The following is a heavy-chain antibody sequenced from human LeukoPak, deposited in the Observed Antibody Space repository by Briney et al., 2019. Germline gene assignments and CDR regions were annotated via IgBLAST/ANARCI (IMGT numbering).Heavy chain of an antibody. CDR2: IYYSGST. CDR3: AISGFYEYFHH. Sequence: PSATLSLPCTVSGASVSSSYWSWIRQPPGKGLEWIAYIYYSGSTNYNPSFKSRVTISADTSKNQFSLKLISVPAAHTAVYYCAISGFYEYFHHCGQGALVTVSS. CDR1: GASVSSSY. J-gene: IGHJ1*01. V-gene: IGHV4-59*08. D-gene: IGHD6-25*01.